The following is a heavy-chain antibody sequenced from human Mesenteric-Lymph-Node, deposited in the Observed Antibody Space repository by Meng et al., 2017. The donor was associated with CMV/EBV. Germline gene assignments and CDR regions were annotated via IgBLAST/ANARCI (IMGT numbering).Heavy chain of an antibody. CDR3: AREGRREDIVVVPTAI. J-gene: IGHJ4*02. CDR1: GFTFGDYA. V-gene: IGHV3-21*01. CDR2: ISSSSSYI. D-gene: IGHD2-2*01. Sequence: GESLKISCTASGFTFGDYAMSWVRQAPGKGLEWVSSISSSSSYIYYADSVKGRFTISRDNAKNSLYLQMNSLRAEDTAVYYCAREGRREDIVVVPTAIWGQGTLVTVSS.